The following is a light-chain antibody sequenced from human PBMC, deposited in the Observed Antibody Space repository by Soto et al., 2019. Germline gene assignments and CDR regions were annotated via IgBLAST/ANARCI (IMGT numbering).Light chain of an antibody. Sequence: EGVLTQSPGTLSLSPGGRATLSCRASQSVSRRLAWYQQRPGQSPRLLISGASMRASGVPVRFIGSGSGTDFTLTITRLEPEDFAVYYCQQYGGSPITFGLGTRLDIK. CDR1: QSVSRR. J-gene: IGKJ5*01. CDR3: QQYGGSPIT. V-gene: IGKV3-20*01. CDR2: GAS.